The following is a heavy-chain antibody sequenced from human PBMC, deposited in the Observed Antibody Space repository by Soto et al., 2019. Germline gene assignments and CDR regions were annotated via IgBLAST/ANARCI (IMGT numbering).Heavy chain of an antibody. CDR2: TYYRSKWYN. V-gene: IGHV6-1*01. CDR3: ARGAIYDFWSGSYYYYGMDV. J-gene: IGHJ6*02. D-gene: IGHD3-3*01. CDR1: GYSVSSNSAA. Sequence: SHTLSLTCAISGYSVSSNSAALNWIRQSPSRGLEWLGRTYYRSKWYNDYAVSVKSRITINPDTSKNQFSLQLNSVTPEDTAVYYCARGAIYDFWSGSYYYYGMDVWGQGTTVTVSS.